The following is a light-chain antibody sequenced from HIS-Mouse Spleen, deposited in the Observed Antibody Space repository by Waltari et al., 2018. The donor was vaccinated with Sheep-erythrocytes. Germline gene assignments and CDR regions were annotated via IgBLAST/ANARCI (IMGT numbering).Light chain of an antibody. V-gene: IGLV2-23*01. Sequence: QPALTQPASVSGSPGQPITISCTGTSSAVGRYNLAYWYQQHQGKAPNIMLHAGSKRPLGVSNRVSGSKSGNTASLTISGLQTEDDADYCCCSYAGSSTPWVFGGGTKLTVL. J-gene: IGLJ3*02. CDR1: SSAVGRYNL. CDR2: AGS. CDR3: CSYAGSSTPWV.